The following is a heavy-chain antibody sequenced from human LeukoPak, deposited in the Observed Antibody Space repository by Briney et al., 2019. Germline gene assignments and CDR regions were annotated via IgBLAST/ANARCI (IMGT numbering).Heavy chain of an antibody. V-gene: IGHV3-23*01. CDR1: GFTFSTYA. Sequence: PGWSLRLSCAASGFTFSTYAMHWVRQAPGKGLEWVSAITGSGCSTYYPDSVQGRFTISRDNSKNTLYLKMNSLRAEDTAVYYCAKSEAYCTSTGCYSPRPPDYWGQGTLVTVSS. J-gene: IGHJ4*02. CDR3: AKSEAYCTSTGCYSPRPPDY. CDR2: ITGSGCST. D-gene: IGHD2-2*01.